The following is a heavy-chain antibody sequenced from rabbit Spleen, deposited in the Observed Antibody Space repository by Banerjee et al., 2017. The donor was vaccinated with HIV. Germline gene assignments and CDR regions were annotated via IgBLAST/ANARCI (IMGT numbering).Heavy chain of an antibody. V-gene: IGHV1S45*01. CDR3: ARDSGSSFSSYGMDL. CDR1: GFDFSGYG. Sequence: QEQLVESGGGLVQPGGSLKLSCKASGFDFSGYGVSWVRQAPGKGLEWIACINAVTGKAVYASWAQGRFTFSKTSSTTVTLQMTSLTDADTATYFCARDSGSSFSSYGMDLWGPGTLVTVS. D-gene: IGHD8-1*01. J-gene: IGHJ6*01. CDR2: INAVTGKA.